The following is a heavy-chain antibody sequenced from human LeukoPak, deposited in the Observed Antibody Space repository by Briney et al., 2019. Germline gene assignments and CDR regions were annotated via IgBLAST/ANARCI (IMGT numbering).Heavy chain of an antibody. CDR1: GGSFSGYY. J-gene: IGHJ6*03. V-gene: IGHV4-34*01. CDR3: KCRHYYYYYMDV. CDR2: INHSGST. Sequence: SETLPLTCAVYGGSFSGYYWSWVRQPPGKGLEWIGEINHSGSTNYNPSLKSRVTISVDTSKNQFSLKLSSVTAADTAVYYCKCRHYYYYYMDVWGKGTTVTVSS.